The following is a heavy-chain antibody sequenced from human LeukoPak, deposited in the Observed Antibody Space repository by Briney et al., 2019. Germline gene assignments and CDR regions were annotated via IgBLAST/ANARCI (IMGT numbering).Heavy chain of an antibody. J-gene: IGHJ4*02. CDR1: GGTFSSYA. D-gene: IGHD6-19*01. CDR3: ARGAMPYSSGSHGIFDY. Sequence: PQASVKVSCKASGGTFSSYAISWVRQAPGQGLEWMGGIIPIFGTANYAQKFQGRVTITADKSTSTAYMELSSLRSEDTAVYYCARGAMPYSSGSHGIFDYWGQGTLVTVSS. CDR2: IIPIFGTA. V-gene: IGHV1-69*06.